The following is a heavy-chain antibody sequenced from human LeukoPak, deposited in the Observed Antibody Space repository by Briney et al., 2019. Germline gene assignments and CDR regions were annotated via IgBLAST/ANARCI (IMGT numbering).Heavy chain of an antibody. Sequence: GGSLRLSCAASGFTFSSYAMSWVRQAPGKGLEWVSAISGSGVSTYYADSVKGRFTISRDNSKNTLYLQMNSLRAEDTAVYYCAILDGSGWYVFDYWGQGTLVTVSS. CDR1: GFTFSSYA. CDR2: ISGSGVST. J-gene: IGHJ4*02. CDR3: AILDGSGWYVFDY. V-gene: IGHV3-23*01. D-gene: IGHD6-19*01.